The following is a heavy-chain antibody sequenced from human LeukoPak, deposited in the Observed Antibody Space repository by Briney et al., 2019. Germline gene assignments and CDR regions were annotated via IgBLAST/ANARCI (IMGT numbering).Heavy chain of an antibody. D-gene: IGHD6-13*01. J-gene: IGHJ4*02. Sequence: GGSLRLSCAAYGFTFSSYWMTWVRQAPGKGLEWVANIKEDGSEKYYVDSVRGRFTISRDNAKYSLYLHMNSLRAEDTAVYYCARVHHSSSWGTDDCWGQGTLVTVSS. V-gene: IGHV3-7*01. CDR2: IKEDGSEK. CDR3: ARVHHSSSWGTDDC. CDR1: GFTFSSYW.